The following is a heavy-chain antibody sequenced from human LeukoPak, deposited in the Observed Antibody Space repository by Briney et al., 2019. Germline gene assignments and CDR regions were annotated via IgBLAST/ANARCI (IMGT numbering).Heavy chain of an antibody. CDR3: ARSEFTRTGTTDY. Sequence: GGSLRLSCAASGFTFSSYSMNWVRQAPGKGLEWVSYISSSSSTIYYADSVKGRFTISRDNARNSLYLQMNSLRAEDTAVYYCARSEFTRTGTTDYWGQGTLVTVSS. V-gene: IGHV3-48*04. D-gene: IGHD1-7*01. CDR1: GFTFSSYS. J-gene: IGHJ4*02. CDR2: ISSSSSTI.